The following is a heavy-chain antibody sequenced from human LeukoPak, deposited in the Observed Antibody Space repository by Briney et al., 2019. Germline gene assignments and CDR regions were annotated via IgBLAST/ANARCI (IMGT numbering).Heavy chain of an antibody. CDR2: MNPNSGNT. J-gene: IGHJ3*02. CDR1: GYTFTSCD. D-gene: IGHD3-22*01. Sequence: GASVKVSCKASGYTFTSCDINWVRQATGQGLEWMGWMNPNSGNTGYAQKFQGRVTMTRNTSIITAYVELSSVRSEDTAVYYCARSKNYYDSSGYYVTDAFDIWGQGTMVTVSS. V-gene: IGHV1-8*01. CDR3: ARSKNYYDSSGYYVTDAFDI.